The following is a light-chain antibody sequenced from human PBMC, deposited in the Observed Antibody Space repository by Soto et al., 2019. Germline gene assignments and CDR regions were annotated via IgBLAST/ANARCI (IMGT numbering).Light chain of an antibody. CDR2: GAS. Sequence: DIVLTQSPGTLSLSPGERATLSWRASQSVSSNLAWHQQSTGQAPRLLIYGASTRATGVPDRFSGGGSGTEFNLTITSLQSEDFAVYWCQKYNNWPLTCGPGTRLEIK. J-gene: IGKJ5*01. CDR3: QKYNNWPLT. V-gene: IGKV3D-15*01. CDR1: QSVSSN.